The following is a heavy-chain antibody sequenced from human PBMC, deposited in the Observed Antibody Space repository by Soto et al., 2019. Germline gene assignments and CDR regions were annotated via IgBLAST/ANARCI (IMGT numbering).Heavy chain of an antibody. CDR1: GYTFTSYG. Sequence: QVQLVQSGAEVKKPGASVKVSCKASGYTFTSYGISWVRQAPGQGLEWMGWISAYNGNTNYAQKLQGRVTMTTDTSTSTAYMELRSLRSDDTAVYYCARDPHIVLVPAANPRVGYYYGMDVWGQGTTVTVSS. CDR3: ARDPHIVLVPAANPRVGYYYGMDV. V-gene: IGHV1-18*01. J-gene: IGHJ6*02. CDR2: ISAYNGNT. D-gene: IGHD2-2*01.